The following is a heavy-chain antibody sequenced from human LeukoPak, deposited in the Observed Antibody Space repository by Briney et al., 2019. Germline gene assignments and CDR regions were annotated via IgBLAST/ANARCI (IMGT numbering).Heavy chain of an antibody. J-gene: IGHJ4*02. D-gene: IGHD2-21*01. CDR2: MNPNSGNT. V-gene: IGHV1-8*01. CDR1: GYTLTSYD. Sequence: GASVKVSCKASGYTLTSYDINWVRQATGQGLEWMGWMNPNSGNTGYAQKFQGRVTMTRNTSISTAYMELSSLRSEDTAVYYCARGGDCGGDCYSSPTDYWGQGTLVTVSS. CDR3: ARGGDCGGDCYSSPTDY.